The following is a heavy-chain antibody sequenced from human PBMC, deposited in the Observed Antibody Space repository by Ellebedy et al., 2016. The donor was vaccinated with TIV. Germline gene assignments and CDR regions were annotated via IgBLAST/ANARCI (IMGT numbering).Heavy chain of an antibody. CDR3: ARVGRVGGYYFDY. CDR1: GGSINSYY. D-gene: IGHD1-26*01. J-gene: IGHJ4*02. CDR2: IYYTGSA. V-gene: IGHV4-59*01. Sequence: GSLRLSXTVSGGSINSYYWSWIRQPPEKGLEWVGHIYYTGSASYNSSLKSRVTMSVDTSKNQFSLKLSSVIAADTAVYYCARVGRVGGYYFDYWGQGTLVTVSS.